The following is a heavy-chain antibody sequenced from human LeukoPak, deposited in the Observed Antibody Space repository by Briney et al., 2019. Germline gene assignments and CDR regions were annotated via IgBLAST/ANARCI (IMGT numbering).Heavy chain of an antibody. CDR1: GFTFSSYS. V-gene: IGHV3-21*01. J-gene: IGHJ4*02. Sequence: PGGSLRLCCAASGFTFSSYSMNWVRQSPGKGLEWVSSISRDSNYIYYADSVKGRFTISRDNAKNSLYLQMSSLRDEDTAVYYCARDQGDNYWGQGTLVTVSS. D-gene: IGHD1-26*01. CDR2: ISRDSNYI. CDR3: ARDQGDNY.